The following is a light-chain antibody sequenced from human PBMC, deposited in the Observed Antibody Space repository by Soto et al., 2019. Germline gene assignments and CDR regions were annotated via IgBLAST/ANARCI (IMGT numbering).Light chain of an antibody. V-gene: IGKV2D-29*01. CDR3: MQSIQLPRT. CDR1: QSLLQSDGNTY. J-gene: IGKJ1*01. Sequence: IVMTQTPLSLSVTPGQPASISCKSSQSLLQSDGNTYLYWYLQKTGQPPQLLIYAVYNRFYRVPDRFNGSGSGTDFTLKISRVEAEDVGGYYCMQSIQLPRTFGQGTKVEIK. CDR2: AVY.